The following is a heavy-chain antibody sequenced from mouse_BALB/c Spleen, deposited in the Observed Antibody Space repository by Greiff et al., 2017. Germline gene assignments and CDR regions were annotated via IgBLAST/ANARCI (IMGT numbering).Heavy chain of an antibody. V-gene: IGHV2-9-2*01. CDR1: GFSLTSYD. D-gene: IGHD1-1*01. CDR3: VREDYGSPFAY. Sequence: VQRVESGPGLVAPSQSLSITCTVSGFSLTSYDISWIRQPPGKGLEWLGVIWTGGGTNYNSAFMSRLSISKDNSKSQVFLKMNSLQTDDTAIYYCVREDYGSPFAYWGQGTLVTVSA. CDR2: IWTGGGT. J-gene: IGHJ3*01.